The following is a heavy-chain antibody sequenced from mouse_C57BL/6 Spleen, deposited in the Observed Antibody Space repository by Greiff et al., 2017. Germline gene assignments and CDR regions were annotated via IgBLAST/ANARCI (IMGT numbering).Heavy chain of an antibody. CDR1: GYTFTSYW. CDR3: ARMRLYYGSSSWYFDV. V-gene: IGHV1-59*01. J-gene: IGHJ1*03. Sequence: QVQLQQPGAELVRPGTSVKLSCKASGYTFTSYWMHWVKQRPGQGLEWIGVIDPSDSYTNYNQKFKGKATLTVDTSSSTAYMQLSSLTSEDSAVYYCARMRLYYGSSSWYFDVWGTGTTVTVSS. D-gene: IGHD1-1*01. CDR2: IDPSDSYT.